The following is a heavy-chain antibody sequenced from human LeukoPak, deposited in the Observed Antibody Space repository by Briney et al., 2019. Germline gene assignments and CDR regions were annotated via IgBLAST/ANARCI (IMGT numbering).Heavy chain of an antibody. CDR1: GFTFSNYA. D-gene: IGHD3-9*01. Sequence: QPGGSLRLSCAASGFTFSNYAMSWVRQAPGKGLEWVSAVSGRDDSTNYADSVKGRFTISRDNSKNTLYLQMNSLRAEDTAVYYCAKWGDYDILTGYYDSDYWGQGTLVTVSS. CDR3: AKWGDYDILTGYYDSDY. V-gene: IGHV3-23*01. CDR2: VSGRDDST. J-gene: IGHJ4*02.